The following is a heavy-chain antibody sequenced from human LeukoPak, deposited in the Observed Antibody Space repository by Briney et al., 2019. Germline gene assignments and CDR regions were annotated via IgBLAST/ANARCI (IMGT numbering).Heavy chain of an antibody. Sequence: GGSLRLSCAASGFTVSSNYMSWVRQAPGKGLEWVSVIYSGGSTYYADSVKGRFTISRDNSKNTLYLQMSSLRAEDTAVYYCARGAAGSYFDYWGQGTLVTVSS. CDR1: GFTVSSNY. D-gene: IGHD6-13*01. V-gene: IGHV3-53*01. CDR2: IYSGGST. J-gene: IGHJ4*02. CDR3: ARGAAGSYFDY.